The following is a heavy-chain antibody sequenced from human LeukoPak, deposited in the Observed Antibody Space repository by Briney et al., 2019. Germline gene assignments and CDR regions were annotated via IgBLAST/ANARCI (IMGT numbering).Heavy chain of an antibody. CDR2: IWYDGSNK. V-gene: IGHV3-33*08. CDR3: ARGRYFDWLFQGFDY. Sequence: GRSLRLSCAASGFTFSSYGMHWVRQAPGKGLEWVAVIWYDGSNKYYADSVKGRFTISRDNSKNTLYLQMNSLRAEDTAVYYCARGRYFDWLFQGFDYWGQGTLVTVSS. J-gene: IGHJ4*02. CDR1: GFTFSSYG. D-gene: IGHD3-9*01.